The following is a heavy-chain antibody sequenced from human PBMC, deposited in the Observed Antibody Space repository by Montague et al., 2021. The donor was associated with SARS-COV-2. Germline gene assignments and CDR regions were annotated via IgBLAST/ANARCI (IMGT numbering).Heavy chain of an antibody. D-gene: IGHD3-3*01. CDR2: KYYSGST. CDR3: ATIASSITIFGVVQGYYFDD. Sequence: SETLSLTCTLSGASISSRSYYWGWIRQPPGKGLEWIGFKYYSGSTYYNPTLKSRVTISVDTSKNQFSLKLSSVTAADTAVYYCATIASSITIFGVVQGYYFDDWGQGTLVTVSS. J-gene: IGHJ4*02. CDR1: GASISSRSYY. V-gene: IGHV4-39*01.